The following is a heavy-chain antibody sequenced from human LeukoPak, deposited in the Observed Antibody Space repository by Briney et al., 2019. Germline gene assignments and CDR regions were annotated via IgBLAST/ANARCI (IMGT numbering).Heavy chain of an antibody. J-gene: IGHJ5*02. CDR2: ISSSGSTI. CDR1: GFTFHDYA. V-gene: IGHV3-48*03. Sequence: GGSLRLSCAASGFTFHDYAMHWVRQAPGKGLEWVSYISSSGSTIYYADSVKGRFTISRDNAKNSLYLQMNSLRAEDTAVYYCARVQLYCSSTSCFNWFDPWGQGTLVTVSS. CDR3: ARVQLYCSSTSCFNWFDP. D-gene: IGHD2-2*01.